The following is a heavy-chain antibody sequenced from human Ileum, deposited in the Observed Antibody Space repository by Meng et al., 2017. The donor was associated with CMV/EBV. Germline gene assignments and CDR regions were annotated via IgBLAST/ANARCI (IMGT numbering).Heavy chain of an antibody. CDR2: LSQTSSHI. J-gene: IGHJ3*02. Sequence: GESLKISCTASGFTFSTHAMNWVRQAPGKGLEWVSSLSQTSSHIYYADSMKGRFTISRDNAKNSLYLQMDNLRAEDTAVYYCARGSLSYQREDPLDIWGQGTTVTVSS. CDR1: GFTFSTHA. D-gene: IGHD2-2*01. CDR3: ARGSLSYQREDPLDI. V-gene: IGHV3-21*01.